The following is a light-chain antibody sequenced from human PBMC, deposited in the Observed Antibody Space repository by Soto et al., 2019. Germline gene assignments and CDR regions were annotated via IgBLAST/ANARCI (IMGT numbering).Light chain of an antibody. Sequence: QSVLTQPPSASGSPGQSVTISCTGTSSDVDGYNYVSWYQQYPGKAHKLMIYEVSKRPSGVPDRFSGSKSGNTASLTVTGLQAEDEADYYCSSYAGSDIWVFGGGTKLTVL. CDR3: SSYAGSDIWV. CDR2: EVS. CDR1: SSDVDGYNY. J-gene: IGLJ3*02. V-gene: IGLV2-8*01.